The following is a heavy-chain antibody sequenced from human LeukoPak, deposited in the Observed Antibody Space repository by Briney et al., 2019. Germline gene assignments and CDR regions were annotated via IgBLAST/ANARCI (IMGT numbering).Heavy chain of an antibody. CDR1: GGSISSVGYK. J-gene: IGHJ6*02. CDR2: IYYSGST. CDR3: ARGWGGTMVRGQSYAMDV. Sequence: SETLSLPCTVSGGSISSVGYKWNWIRQHPGQGLECFGFIYYSGSTYCSPYLKRRVNISVDTSKNQLSLKPCSVTAADTAVYYCARGWGGTMVRGQSYAMDVWGQGTAVTVSS. V-gene: IGHV4-31*03. D-gene: IGHD3-10*01.